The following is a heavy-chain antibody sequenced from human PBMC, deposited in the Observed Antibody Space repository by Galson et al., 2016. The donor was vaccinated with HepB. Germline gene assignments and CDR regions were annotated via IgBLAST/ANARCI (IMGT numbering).Heavy chain of an antibody. V-gene: IGHV1-18*04. CDR1: GYTFTSYG. Sequence: SVKVSCKASGYTFTSYGISWVRQAPGQGLEWMGRISPYNGNTNYLQKLQGRVTMTADTSTSTAYLELRSLKSDDTAVYYCARLRGWEDYWGQGTLVIVSS. J-gene: IGHJ4*02. CDR2: ISPYNGNT. CDR3: ARLRGWEDY. D-gene: IGHD1-26*01.